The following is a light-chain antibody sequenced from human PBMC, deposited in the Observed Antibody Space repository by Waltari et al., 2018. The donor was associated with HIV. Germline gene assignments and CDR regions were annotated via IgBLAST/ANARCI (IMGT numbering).Light chain of an antibody. CDR2: SSD. V-gene: IGLV1-44*01. CDR3: AAWDDSLKGVI. CDR1: YSNIGSNT. Sequence: QSVMTQPPSASGTPGQTVTISCSGTYSNIGSNTVNWYQHVPGTAPKLLIYSSDQWPSGVPDRFSGSKSGTSASLAISGLQSEDEADYYCAAWDDSLKGVIFGGGTKLTVL. J-gene: IGLJ2*01.